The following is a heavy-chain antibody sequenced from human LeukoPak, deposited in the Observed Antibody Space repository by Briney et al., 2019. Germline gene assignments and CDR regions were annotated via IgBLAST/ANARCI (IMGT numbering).Heavy chain of an antibody. CDR1: GGSINSYY. J-gene: IGHJ4*02. D-gene: IGHD3-22*01. CDR2: IYYSGST. CDR3: ARGDSSWNY. Sequence: PSETLSLTCTVSGGSINSYYWSWIRQPPGKGLEWIGYIYYSGSTNYNPSLKSRVTISVDTSRNQFSLKLSSVTAADTAVYYCARGDSSWNYWGQGTLVTVSS. V-gene: IGHV4-59*01.